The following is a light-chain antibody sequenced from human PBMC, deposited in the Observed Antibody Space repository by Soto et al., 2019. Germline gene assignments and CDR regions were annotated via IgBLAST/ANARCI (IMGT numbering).Light chain of an antibody. CDR2: DVS. J-gene: IGLJ1*01. CDR3: SSYTSSSTYV. CDR1: ISDVGGYNY. V-gene: IGLV2-14*03. Sequence: QSVLTQPASVSGSPGQSITISCTGTISDVGGYNYVSWYQQHPGKAPKLMIFDVSHRPSGVSNRFSGSKSGYMASLTISWLQAEDEADYYCSSYTSSSTYVFGTGTKLTVL.